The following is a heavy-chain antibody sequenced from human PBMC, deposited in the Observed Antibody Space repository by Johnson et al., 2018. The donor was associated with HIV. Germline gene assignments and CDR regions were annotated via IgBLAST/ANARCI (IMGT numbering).Heavy chain of an antibody. D-gene: IGHD1-26*01. V-gene: IGHV3-23*01. Sequence: VQLLESGGGLVQPGGSLRLSCAASGFTFSSYWMHWVRQAPGKGLVWVSSISGSGGSTYYADSVKGRFTISRDNSKNTLYLQMNSLRAEDTAVYYCARDLYSGSYYDAFDIWGQGTMVTVSS. CDR3: ARDLYSGSYYDAFDI. J-gene: IGHJ3*02. CDR2: ISGSGGST. CDR1: GFTFSSYW.